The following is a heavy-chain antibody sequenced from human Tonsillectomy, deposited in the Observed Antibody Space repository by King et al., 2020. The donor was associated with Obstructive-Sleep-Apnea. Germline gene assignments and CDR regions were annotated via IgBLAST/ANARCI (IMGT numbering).Heavy chain of an antibody. V-gene: IGHV4-31*03. CDR2: IYCSGST. J-gene: IGHJ6*02. CDR1: GGSISSGGYY. CDR3: ARWGDCSRTSCYYGMDV. Sequence: VQLQESGPGLVKPSQTLSLTCTVSGGSISSGGYYWSWIRQHPGKGLEWIGYIYCSGSTYYNPSLKSRVTISVDTSKNQFSLKLSPVTAADTAGYYCARWGDCSRTSCYYGMDVWGQGTTVTVSS. D-gene: IGHD2-2*01.